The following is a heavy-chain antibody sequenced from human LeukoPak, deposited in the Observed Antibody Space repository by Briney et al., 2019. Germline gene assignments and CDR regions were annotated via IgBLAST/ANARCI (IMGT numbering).Heavy chain of an antibody. CDR1: GFTFSSYS. V-gene: IGHV3-48*04. D-gene: IGHD2-21*02. Sequence: GGSLRLSCAASGFTFSSYSMNWVRQAPGKGLEWVSYISSSSSTIYYADSVKGRFTISRDNAKNSLYLQMNSLRAEDTAVYYCARGVTPGHFDYWGQGTLVTVSS. CDR2: ISSSSSTI. J-gene: IGHJ4*02. CDR3: ARGVTPGHFDY.